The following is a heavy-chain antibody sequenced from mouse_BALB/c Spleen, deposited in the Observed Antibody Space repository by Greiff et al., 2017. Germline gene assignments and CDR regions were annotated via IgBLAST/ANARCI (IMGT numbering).Heavy chain of an antibody. J-gene: IGHJ1*01. CDR3: ARDRDYYGSSLYWYFDV. Sequence: VQLQQSGPGLVAPSQSLSITCTVSGFSLTGYGVNWVRQPPGKGLEWLGMIWGDGSTDYNSALKSRLSISKDNSKSQVFLKMNSLQTDDTARYYCARDRDYYGSSLYWYFDVWGAGTTVTVSS. CDR2: IWGDGST. V-gene: IGHV2-6-7*01. CDR1: GFSLTGYG. D-gene: IGHD1-1*01.